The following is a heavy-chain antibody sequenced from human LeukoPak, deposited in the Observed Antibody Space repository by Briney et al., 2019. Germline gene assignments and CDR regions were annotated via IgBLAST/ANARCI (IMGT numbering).Heavy chain of an antibody. Sequence: ASVKVSCKASGYTFTNYGISWVRQAPGQGLEWMGWISAYNGNTNYAQKLQGRVTMTTDTSTSTAYMELRSLRSDDTAVYYCARTSSAWYGYEGYYFDYWGQGTLVTVSS. V-gene: IGHV1-18*01. CDR2: ISAYNGNT. CDR3: ARTSSAWYGYEGYYFDY. D-gene: IGHD6-19*01. J-gene: IGHJ4*02. CDR1: GYTFTNYG.